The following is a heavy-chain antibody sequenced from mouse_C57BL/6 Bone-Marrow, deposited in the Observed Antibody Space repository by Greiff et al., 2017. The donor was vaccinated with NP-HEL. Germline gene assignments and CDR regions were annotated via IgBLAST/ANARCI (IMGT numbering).Heavy chain of an antibody. CDR2: IYPRDGST. D-gene: IGHD2-2*01. CDR1: GYTFTSYD. Sequence: QVQLKESGPELVKPGASVKLSCKASGYTFTSYDINWVKQRPGQGLEWIGWIYPRDGSTKYNEKFKGKATLTVDTSSSTAYMELHSLTSEDSAVYFCARSVYGYDGYFDYWGQGTTLTVSS. V-gene: IGHV1-85*01. J-gene: IGHJ2*01. CDR3: ARSVYGYDGYFDY.